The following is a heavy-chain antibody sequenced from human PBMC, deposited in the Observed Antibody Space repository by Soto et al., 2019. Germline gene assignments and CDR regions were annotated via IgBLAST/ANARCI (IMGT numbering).Heavy chain of an antibody. CDR1: GYTFTSYY. V-gene: IGHV1-46*01. Sequence: GASVKVSCKASGYTFTSYYMHWVRQAPGQGLEWMGIINPSGGSTSYAQKFQGRVTMTRDTSTSTVYMELSSLRSEDTAVYYCARQTGVIISEWSFDYWGQGTLVTVSS. J-gene: IGHJ4*02. D-gene: IGHD3-3*01. CDR3: ARQTGVIISEWSFDY. CDR2: INPSGGST.